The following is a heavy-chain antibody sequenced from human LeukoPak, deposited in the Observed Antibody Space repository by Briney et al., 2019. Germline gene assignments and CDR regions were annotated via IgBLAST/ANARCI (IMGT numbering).Heavy chain of an antibody. D-gene: IGHD5-18*01. J-gene: IGHJ4*02. CDR3: AREDTAMVDYFDY. Sequence: SETLSLTCAVYGGSFSGYYWSWIRQPPGKGLEWIGEINHSGSTNYNPSLKSRVTISVDTSKNQFSLKLSSVTAADTAVYYCAREDTAMVDYFDYWGQGTLVTVSS. CDR2: INHSGST. V-gene: IGHV4-34*01. CDR1: GGSFSGYY.